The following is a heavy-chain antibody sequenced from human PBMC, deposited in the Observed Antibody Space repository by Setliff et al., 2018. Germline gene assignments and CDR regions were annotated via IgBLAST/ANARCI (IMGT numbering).Heavy chain of an antibody. D-gene: IGHD3-10*01. V-gene: IGHV4-4*08. J-gene: IGHJ6*03. CDR2: IYSSGST. CDR1: GGAISNYY. Sequence: PSETLSLTCTVSGGAISNYYWSWIRQPPGKGLEWIGYIYSSGSTNYNPSLKSRVTISVDTSKNQLPLKLSSVTAADTAVYYCAKVPITKVYFYMDVWGKGTTVTVSS. CDR3: AKVPITKVYFYMDV.